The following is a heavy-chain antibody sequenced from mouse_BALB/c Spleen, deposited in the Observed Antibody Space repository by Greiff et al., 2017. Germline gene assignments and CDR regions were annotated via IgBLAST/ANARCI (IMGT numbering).Heavy chain of an antibody. CDR1: GYTFTSYY. V-gene: IGHV1S56*01. CDR2: IYPGDGST. J-gene: IGHJ3*01. D-gene: IGHD3-3*01. Sequence: QVQLQQSGPELVKPGASVKMSCKASGYTFTSYYIHWVKQRPGQGLEWIGWIYPGDGSTKYNEKFKGKTTLTADKSSSTAYMLLSSLTSEDSAIYFCARQGGGRAWFAYWGQGTLVTVSA. CDR3: ARQGGGRAWFAY.